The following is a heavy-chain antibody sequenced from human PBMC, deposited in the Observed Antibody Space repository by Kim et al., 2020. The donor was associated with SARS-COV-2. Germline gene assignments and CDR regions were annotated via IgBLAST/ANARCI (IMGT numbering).Heavy chain of an antibody. Sequence: GGSLRLSCAVSGFTLGDNGMSWVRQAPGKELEGVPGKNWTGGSRGYADRVKGGSPIPRANAKISLYLQLNSLRAEDTLLNNCRRGRQQRFTYYFYDGKD. J-gene: IGHJ6*01. V-gene: IGHV3-20*01. CDR3: RRGRQQRFTYYFYDGKD. CDR2: KNWTGGSR. D-gene: IGHD6-13*01. CDR1: GFTLGDNG.